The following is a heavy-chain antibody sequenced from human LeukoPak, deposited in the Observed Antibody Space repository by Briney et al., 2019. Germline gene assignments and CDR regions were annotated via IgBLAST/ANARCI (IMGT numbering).Heavy chain of an antibody. CDR1: GGSISSYY. D-gene: IGHD6-19*01. CDR3: ASSVAGLEFDY. CDR2: IYYSGST. J-gene: IGHJ4*02. V-gene: IGHV4-59*01. Sequence: SETLSLTCTVSGGSISSYYWSWIRQPPGKGLEWIGYIYYSGSTNYNPSLKSRVTILVDTSKNQFSLKLSSVTAADTAVYYCASSVAGLEFDYWGQGTLVTVSS.